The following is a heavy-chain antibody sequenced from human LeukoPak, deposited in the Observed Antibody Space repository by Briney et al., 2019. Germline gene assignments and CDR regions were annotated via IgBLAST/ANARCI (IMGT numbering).Heavy chain of an antibody. Sequence: GGSLRLSCAAFGFSVSSNYMSWARQAPGKGLEWVSVIYSGGTTYYADSVKGRFTISRDNSKNTLYLQMNSLRVEDTAVYYCARGYGMDVWGQGTTVTVSS. V-gene: IGHV3-53*01. CDR1: GFSVSSNY. CDR2: IYSGGTT. CDR3: ARGYGMDV. J-gene: IGHJ6*02.